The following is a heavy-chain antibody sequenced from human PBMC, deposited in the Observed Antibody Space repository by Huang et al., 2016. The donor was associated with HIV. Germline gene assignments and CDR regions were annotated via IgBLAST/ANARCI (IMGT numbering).Heavy chain of an antibody. Sequence: QVHLVESGGGVVQPGRSLRLSCVVSGFSFSAYAMHWVRQARGKGLEWVAVMSHDGSNKFFSESVKGRFTISRDTSKNTLSLQMNTLTAEDTAVYYCARGGGFYDSSGYYHSAFDLWGQGTPVTVSS. D-gene: IGHD3-22*01. CDR2: MSHDGSNK. J-gene: IGHJ3*01. CDR1: GFSFSAYA. CDR3: ARGGGFYDSSGYYHSAFDL. V-gene: IGHV3-30*04.